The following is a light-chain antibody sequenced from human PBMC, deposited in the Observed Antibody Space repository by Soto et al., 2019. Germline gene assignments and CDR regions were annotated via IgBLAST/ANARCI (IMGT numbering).Light chain of an antibody. Sequence: QSALTQPASVSGSPGQSITIPCTGTSSGVGSYNLVSWYQQHPGKAPNLMIYEGSKRPTGVSNRFSGSKSGNTASLTISGLQAEDEADYYCCSYAGSSKVFGGGTKLTVL. CDR2: EGS. CDR3: CSYAGSSKV. CDR1: SSGVGSYNL. J-gene: IGLJ2*01. V-gene: IGLV2-23*01.